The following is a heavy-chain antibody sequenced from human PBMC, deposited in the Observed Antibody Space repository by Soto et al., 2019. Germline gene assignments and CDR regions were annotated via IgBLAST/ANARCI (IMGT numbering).Heavy chain of an antibody. Sequence: QLQLQESGSGLVKPSETLSLTCAVSGVSISSGGYSWSWIRQPPGKGLEWIAYIYAHGSTYYNPSLKSRVTMSVDGSKNQFSLKLGSVTAADTAVYYCARHYINYHFHFWGKGILVTVSS. J-gene: IGHJ4*02. CDR2: IYAHGST. CDR3: ARHYINYHFHF. V-gene: IGHV4-30-2*01. CDR1: GVSISSGGYS. D-gene: IGHD4-4*01.